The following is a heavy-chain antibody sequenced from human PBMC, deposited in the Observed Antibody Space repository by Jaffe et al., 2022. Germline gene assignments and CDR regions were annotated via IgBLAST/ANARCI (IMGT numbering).Heavy chain of an antibody. CDR1: GFTFSSYA. J-gene: IGHJ6*03. CDR3: AKDMVVAKQYYYYMDV. V-gene: IGHV3-23*01. Sequence: EVQLLESGGGLVQPGGSLRLSCAASGFTFSSYAMTWVRQAPGKGLEWVSVISGSGGSIYYADSVKGRFTISRDNPKNTLYLQMNTLRVEDTAVYYCAKDMVVAKQYYYYMDVWGKGTTVTVS. CDR2: ISGSGGSI. D-gene: IGHD2-15*01.